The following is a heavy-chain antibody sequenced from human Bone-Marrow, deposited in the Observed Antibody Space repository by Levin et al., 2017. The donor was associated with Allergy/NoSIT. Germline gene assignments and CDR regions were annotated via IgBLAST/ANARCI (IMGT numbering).Heavy chain of an antibody. V-gene: IGHV3-23*01. Sequence: LSLTCAASGFTFSSSAMSWVRQAPGKGLEWVSAISGSGGSTYYADSVKGRFTISRDNSKNTLYLQMNSLRAEDTAVYYCAKDLGIMSSSWYREPDYWGQGTLVTVSS. J-gene: IGHJ4*02. CDR3: AKDLGIMSSSWYREPDY. CDR1: GFTFSSSA. CDR2: ISGSGGST. D-gene: IGHD6-13*01.